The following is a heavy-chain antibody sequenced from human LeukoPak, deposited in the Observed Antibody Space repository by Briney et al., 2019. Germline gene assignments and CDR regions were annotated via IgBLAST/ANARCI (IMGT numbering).Heavy chain of an antibody. CDR3: AKSPYYDILTGYYTFDY. D-gene: IGHD3-9*01. CDR1: GFTLSSYA. Sequence: GGSLRLSCAASGFTLSSYAMSWVRQAPGKGLEWVSAISGSGGSIYYADSVKGRFTISRDNSKNTLYLQMNSLRAEDTAVYYCAKSPYYDILTGYYTFDYWGQGTLVTVSS. V-gene: IGHV3-23*01. J-gene: IGHJ4*02. CDR2: ISGSGGSI.